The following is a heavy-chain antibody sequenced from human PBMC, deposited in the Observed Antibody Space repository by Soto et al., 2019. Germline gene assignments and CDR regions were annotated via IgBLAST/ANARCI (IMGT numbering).Heavy chain of an antibody. CDR3: ARGRTKDYDFWSGYFWFDP. D-gene: IGHD3-3*01. Sequence: SETLSLTCAVYGGSFSGYYWSWIRQPPGKGLEWIGEINHSGSTNYNPSLKSRVTISVDTSKNQFSLKLSSVTAADTAVYYCARGRTKDYDFWSGYFWFDPWGQGTLVTVS. CDR1: GGSFSGYY. J-gene: IGHJ5*02. CDR2: INHSGST. V-gene: IGHV4-34*01.